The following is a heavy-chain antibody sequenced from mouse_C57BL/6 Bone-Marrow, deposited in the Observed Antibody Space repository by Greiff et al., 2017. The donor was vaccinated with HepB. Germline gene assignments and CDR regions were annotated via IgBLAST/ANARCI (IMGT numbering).Heavy chain of an antibody. CDR3: ARDHDGPFDY. D-gene: IGHD2-3*01. J-gene: IGHJ2*01. CDR2: INYDGSST. Sequence: DVQLVESEGGLVQPGSSMKLSCTASGFTFSDYYMAWVRQVPEKGLEWVANINYDGSSTYYLDSLKSRFIISRDNAKNILYLQMSSLKSEDTATYYCARDHDGPFDYWGQGTTLTVSS. V-gene: IGHV5-16*01. CDR1: GFTFSDYY.